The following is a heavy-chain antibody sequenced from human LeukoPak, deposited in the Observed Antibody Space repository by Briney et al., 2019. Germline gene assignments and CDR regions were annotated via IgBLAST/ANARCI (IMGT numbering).Heavy chain of an antibody. V-gene: IGHV4-30-4*01. CDR3: AREFSDFWSGYYRRGVFDY. CDR2: IYYSGST. Sequence: SETLSLTCAVYGGSFSGYYWSWIRQPPGKGLEWIGYIYYSGSTYYNPSLKSRVTISVDTSENQFSLKLSSVTAADTAVYYCAREFSDFWSGYYRRGVFDYWGQGTLVTVSS. CDR1: GGSFSGYY. J-gene: IGHJ4*02. D-gene: IGHD3-3*01.